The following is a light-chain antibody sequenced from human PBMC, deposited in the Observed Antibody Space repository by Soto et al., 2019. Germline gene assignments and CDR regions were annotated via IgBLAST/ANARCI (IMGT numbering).Light chain of an antibody. CDR2: RDN. CDR1: ISNIATNY. J-gene: IGLJ1*01. Sequence: QSVLTQPPSVSGTPGQRVTISCSGGISNIATNYVHWFQQLPGTAPKVLSNRDNQRRSGVPDRFSGSKSGTSASLAISGLRSEDEAEYYCAAWDDTVRSYVFVTGTKLTVL. CDR3: AAWDDTVRSYV. V-gene: IGLV1-47*01.